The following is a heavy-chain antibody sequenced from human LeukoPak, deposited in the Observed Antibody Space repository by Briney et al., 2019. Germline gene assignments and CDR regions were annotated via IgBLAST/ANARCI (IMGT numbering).Heavy chain of an antibody. V-gene: IGHV4-39*07. CDR3: VRGITSPAPYYYYYMDV. CDR2: IYYSGST. Sequence: SETLSLTCAVSGGSISSSSHYWGWIRQPPGKGLEWIGSIYYSGSTYYNPSLKSRVTISVDTSKNQFSLKLSSVTAADTAVYYCVRGITSPAPYYYYYMDVWGKGTTVTVSS. J-gene: IGHJ6*03. D-gene: IGHD1-14*01. CDR1: GGSISSSSHY.